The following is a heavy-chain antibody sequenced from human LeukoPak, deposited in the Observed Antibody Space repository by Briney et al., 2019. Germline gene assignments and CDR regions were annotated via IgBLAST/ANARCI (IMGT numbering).Heavy chain of an antibody. CDR2: IYSGGST. J-gene: IGHJ4*02. Sequence: LSLTCTVSGGSISSGDYYWSWIRQPPGKGLEWVSVIYSGGSTYYADSVKGRFTISRDNSKNTLYLQMNSLRAEDTAVYYCARTRSYFDYWGQGTLVTVSS. V-gene: IGHV3-53*01. CDR1: GGSISSGDYY. D-gene: IGHD3-10*01. CDR3: ARTRSYFDY.